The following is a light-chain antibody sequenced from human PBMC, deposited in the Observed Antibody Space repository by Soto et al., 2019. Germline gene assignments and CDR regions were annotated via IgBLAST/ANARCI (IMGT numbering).Light chain of an antibody. Sequence: QSVLTQPASVSGSPGQSITISCTGTSSDVGGYNYVSWYQQHPGRAPKLIIYDVTNRPSGISNRFSGSKSGNTASLTISGLQTEDEADYYCISFTSRHIYVLGTGTKVTVL. CDR1: SSDVGGYNY. V-gene: IGLV2-14*03. CDR2: DVT. J-gene: IGLJ1*01. CDR3: ISFTSRHIYV.